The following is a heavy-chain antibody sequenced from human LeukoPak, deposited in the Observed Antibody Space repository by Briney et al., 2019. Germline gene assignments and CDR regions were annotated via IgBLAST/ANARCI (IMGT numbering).Heavy chain of an antibody. V-gene: IGHV4-39*07. CDR3: VRGSTTVTYY. CDR2: IYYSGST. D-gene: IGHD4-17*01. J-gene: IGHJ4*02. CDR1: GGSISSSSYY. Sequence: SETLSLTCTVSGGSISSSSYYWGWIRQPPGKGLEWIGSIYYSGSTYYNPSLKSRVTISVDTSKNQFSLKLSSVTAADTAVYYCVRGSTTVTYYWGQGTLVTVSS.